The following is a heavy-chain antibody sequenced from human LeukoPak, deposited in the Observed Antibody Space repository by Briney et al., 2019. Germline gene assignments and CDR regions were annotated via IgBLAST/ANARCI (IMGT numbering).Heavy chain of an antibody. D-gene: IGHD3-10*01. V-gene: IGHV4-61*02. CDR2: IYTSGST. Sequence: SETLSLTCTVSGGSISSGSYYWSWIRQPAGKGLEWIGRIYTSGSTNYNPSLKSRVTISVDTSKNQFSLKLSSVTAADTAVYYCARQIRSVVDYWGQGTLVTVSS. CDR3: ARQIRSVVDY. CDR1: GGSISSGSYY. J-gene: IGHJ4*02.